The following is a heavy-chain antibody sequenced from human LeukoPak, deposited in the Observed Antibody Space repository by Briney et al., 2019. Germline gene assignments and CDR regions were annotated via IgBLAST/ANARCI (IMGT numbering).Heavy chain of an antibody. V-gene: IGHV3-73*01. CDR2: IRSKANSYAT. CDR1: GFTFSGSA. D-gene: IGHD3-16*01. CDR3: ARDLGPGYFDY. Sequence: GTSLRLSCAASGFTFSGSAMHWVRQASGKGLEWVGRIRSKANSYATAYAASVKGRFTISRDDSKNTAYLQMNSLKTEDTAVYYCARDLGPGYFDYWGQGTLVTVSS. J-gene: IGHJ4*02.